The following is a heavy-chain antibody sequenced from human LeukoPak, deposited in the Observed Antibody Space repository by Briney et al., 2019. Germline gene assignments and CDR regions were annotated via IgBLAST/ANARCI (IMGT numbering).Heavy chain of an antibody. Sequence: GGSLRLSCAASGFTVSSNYMSWVRQAPGKGLEWVSVIYSGGSTYYADSVKGRFTISRDNSKNTLYLQMNSLRAEDTAVYYCARGRFRQLHGAFDIWGQGTMVTVSS. J-gene: IGHJ3*02. CDR3: ARGRFRQLHGAFDI. D-gene: IGHD2-2*01. V-gene: IGHV3-66*01. CDR1: GFTVSSNY. CDR2: IYSGGST.